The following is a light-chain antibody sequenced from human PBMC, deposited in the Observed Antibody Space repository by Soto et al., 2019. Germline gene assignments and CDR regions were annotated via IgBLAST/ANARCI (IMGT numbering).Light chain of an antibody. CDR3: QQYGSAPLT. V-gene: IGKV3-20*01. Sequence: EIVLTQFPATLSLSPGESATLSCRASETVRTSFLGWYQQRPGQPPRLLIYGDSNGAAGIPDRFRGGGSGTDFTLTIRGVEPEDFAVYYCQQYGSAPLTFGGGTKVEIK. J-gene: IGKJ4*01. CDR2: GDS. CDR1: ETVRTSF.